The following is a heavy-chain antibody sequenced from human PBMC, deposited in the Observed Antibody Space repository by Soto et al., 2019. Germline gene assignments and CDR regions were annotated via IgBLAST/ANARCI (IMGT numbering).Heavy chain of an antibody. J-gene: IGHJ3*02. Sequence: SQTLSLTCAMSGYSVSSNSGAWHWIRQSPSRGLEWLGRTYYRSQWYYDYSGSMKSRITINPDISKNQFSLHLNSVTPEDTAVYYCARVTIAGVVIAAFGIWGPGTMVTV. CDR2: TYYRSQWYY. CDR1: GYSVSSNSGA. CDR3: ARVTIAGVVIAAFGI. V-gene: IGHV6-1*01. D-gene: IGHD3-3*01.